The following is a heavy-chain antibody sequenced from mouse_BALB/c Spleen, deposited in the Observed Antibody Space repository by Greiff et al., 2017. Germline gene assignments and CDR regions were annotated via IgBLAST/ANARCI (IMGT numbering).Heavy chain of an antibody. V-gene: IGHV14-3*02. D-gene: IGHD2-3*01. J-gene: IGHJ2*01. CDR3: ASGYYY. CDR2: IDPANGNT. CDR1: GFNIKDTY. Sequence: VQLKESGAELVKPGASVKLSCTASGFNIKDTYMHWVKQRPEQGLEWIGRIDPANGNTKYDPKFQGKATITADTSSNTAYLQLSSLTSEDTAVYYCASGYYYWGQGTTLTVSS.